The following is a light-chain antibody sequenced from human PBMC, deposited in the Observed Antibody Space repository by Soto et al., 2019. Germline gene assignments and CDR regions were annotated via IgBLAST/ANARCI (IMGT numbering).Light chain of an antibody. J-gene: IGKJ2*01. CDR3: QQRSNWPPV. CDR1: QSVSSY. Sequence: EIVLTQSPATLSLSPGERATLSCRASQSVSSYLAWYQQKPGQAPRLLIYDASNRATGIPARFSGSGSGTDFPLTISSLEPEDFAVYYCQQRSNWPPVVGQGTKLEIK. CDR2: DAS. V-gene: IGKV3-11*01.